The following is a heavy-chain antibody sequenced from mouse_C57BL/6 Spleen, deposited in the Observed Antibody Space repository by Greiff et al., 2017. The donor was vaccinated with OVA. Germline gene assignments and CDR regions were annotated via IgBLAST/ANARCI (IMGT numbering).Heavy chain of an antibody. J-gene: IGHJ2*01. CDR1: GYTFTSYG. D-gene: IGHD1-1*01. CDR2: ISPRSGNT. CDR3: ARAWYYYGSSYYFDY. V-gene: IGHV1-81*01. Sequence: QVQLQQSGAELARPGASVKLSCKASGYTFTSYGISWVKQRTGQGLEWIGEISPRSGNTYYNEKFKGKATLTADKSSSTAYMELRSLTSEDSAVYFCARAWYYYGSSYYFDYWGQGTTLTVSS.